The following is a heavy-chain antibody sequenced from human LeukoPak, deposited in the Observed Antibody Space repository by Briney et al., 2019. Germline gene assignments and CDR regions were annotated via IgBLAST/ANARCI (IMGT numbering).Heavy chain of an antibody. V-gene: IGHV3-23*01. CDR3: AKDRSCSSTSCYAYYYYYYGMDV. D-gene: IGHD2-2*01. J-gene: IGHJ6*02. CDR2: ISGSGGST. CDR1: GFTFSSYA. Sequence: GGSLRLSCAASGFTFSSYAMSWVRHAARKWLEFVSAISGSGGSTYYAVSVKGRFTISGDNSKNTLYLQMNSLRAEDTAVYYCAKDRSCSSTSCYAYYYYYYGMDVWGQGTTVTVSS.